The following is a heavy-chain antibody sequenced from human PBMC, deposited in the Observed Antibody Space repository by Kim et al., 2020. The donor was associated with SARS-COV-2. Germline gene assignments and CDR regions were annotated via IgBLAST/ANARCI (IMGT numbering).Heavy chain of an antibody. D-gene: IGHD3-16*02. CDR2: ISGSGGST. Sequence: GGSLRLSCAASGFTFSSYAMSWVRQAPGKGLEWVSAISGSGGSTYYADSVKGRFTISRDNSKNTLYLQMNSLRAEDTAVYYCAKDLEVHRSSYYIWGSYRPNWFDPWGQGTLVTVSS. V-gene: IGHV3-23*01. J-gene: IGHJ5*02. CDR3: AKDLEVHRSSYYIWGSYRPNWFDP. CDR1: GFTFSSYA.